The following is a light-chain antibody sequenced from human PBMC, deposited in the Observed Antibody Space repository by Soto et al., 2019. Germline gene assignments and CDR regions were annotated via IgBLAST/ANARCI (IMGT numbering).Light chain of an antibody. CDR1: QSVSSIY. CDR2: GAS. Sequence: EIVLTQSPGTLSLSPGERATLSCRASQSVSSIYLGWYHQKPGQAPRILIYGASSRATGIPDRFSGSGCGSDFFLNLSRLETVDFAVYYGQQYVSSFSFTFGPWTKVDI. V-gene: IGKV3-20*01. J-gene: IGKJ3*01. CDR3: QQYVSSFSFT.